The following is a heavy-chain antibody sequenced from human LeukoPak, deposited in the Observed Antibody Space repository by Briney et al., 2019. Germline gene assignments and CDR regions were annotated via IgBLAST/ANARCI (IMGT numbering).Heavy chain of an antibody. CDR1: GFTFSSYS. V-gene: IGHV3-23*01. Sequence: GGSLRLSCAASGFTFSSYSMNWVRQAPGKGLEWVSSISGGGESTYYADSVKGRFTVSRDNSKNTLYLQINSLRGEDTAVYYCAKGKYSSGGVPDYWGQGTLVTVSS. CDR2: ISGGGEST. J-gene: IGHJ4*02. CDR3: AKGKYSSGGVPDY. D-gene: IGHD6-19*01.